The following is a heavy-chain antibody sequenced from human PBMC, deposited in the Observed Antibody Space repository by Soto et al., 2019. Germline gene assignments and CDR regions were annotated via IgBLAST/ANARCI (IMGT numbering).Heavy chain of an antibody. D-gene: IGHD6-13*01. J-gene: IGHJ4*02. Sequence: PGGSLRLSCAASGFTFSTYAMHWVRQAPGKGLEWVANIKQDGREKYYVDSVKGRFTISRDNAKNSLYLQMNSLRAEDTAVYYCARFGYSSSWYLFYWGQGTLVTVSS. CDR1: GFTFSTYA. CDR2: IKQDGREK. CDR3: ARFGYSSSWYLFY. V-gene: IGHV3-7*01.